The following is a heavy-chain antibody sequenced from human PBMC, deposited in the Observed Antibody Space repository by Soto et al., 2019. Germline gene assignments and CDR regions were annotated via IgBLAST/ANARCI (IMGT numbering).Heavy chain of an antibody. V-gene: IGHV1-18*01. Sequence: GASVKVSCKASGYTFTSYGISWVRQAPGQGLEWMGWISAYNGNTNYAQKLQGRVTMTTDTSTSTAYMELRSLRSDDTAVYYCARSSGSYLRKDLDYWGQGTLVTVSS. CDR3: ARSSGSYLRKDLDY. CDR2: ISAYNGNT. CDR1: GYTFTSYG. D-gene: IGHD1-26*01. J-gene: IGHJ4*02.